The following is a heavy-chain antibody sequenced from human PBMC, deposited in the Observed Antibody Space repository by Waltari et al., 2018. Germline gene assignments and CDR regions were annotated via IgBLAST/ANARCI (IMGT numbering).Heavy chain of an antibody. CDR3: ATRGPYGSGSRTFDY. D-gene: IGHD3-10*01. V-gene: IGHV1-24*01. CDR1: GYTPTELS. J-gene: IGHJ4*02. CDR2: FDPEDGET. Sequence: QVQLVQSGAEVKKPGASVKVSCKVSGYTPTELSLHWVRQAPGKGLEWMGGFDPEDGETIYAQKFQGRVTMTEDTSTDTAYMELSSLRSEDTAVYYCATRGPYGSGSRTFDYWGQGTLVTVSS.